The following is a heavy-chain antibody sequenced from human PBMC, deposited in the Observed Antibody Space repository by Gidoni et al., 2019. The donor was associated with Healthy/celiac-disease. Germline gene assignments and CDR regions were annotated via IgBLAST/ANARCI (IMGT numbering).Heavy chain of an antibody. CDR3: ARAVGDYGDYGHFDY. CDR1: GYTFTSYY. J-gene: IGHJ4*02. CDR2: INPSGGST. D-gene: IGHD4-17*01. V-gene: IGHV1-46*01. Sequence: QVQLVQSGAEVKKPGASVTVSCKASGYTFTSYYMHWVRQAPGQGLEWMGIINPSGGSTSYAQKFQGRVTMTRDTSTSTVYMELSSLRSEDTAVYYCARAVGDYGDYGHFDYWGQGTLVTVSS.